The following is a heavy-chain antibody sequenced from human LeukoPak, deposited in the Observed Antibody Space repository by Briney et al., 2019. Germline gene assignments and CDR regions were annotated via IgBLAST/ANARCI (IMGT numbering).Heavy chain of an antibody. J-gene: IGHJ6*03. CDR2: IYTSGST. CDR3: ARVEQQLAPLYYYYYYYMDV. Sequence: SETLSLTCTVSGGSISSGSYYWSWIRQPAGKGLEWIGRIYTSGSTNYNPSLKSRVTISVDTSKNQFSLKLSSVTAADTAVYYCARVEQQLAPLYYYYYYYMDVWGKGTTVTVSS. D-gene: IGHD6-6*01. CDR1: GGSISSGSYY. V-gene: IGHV4-61*02.